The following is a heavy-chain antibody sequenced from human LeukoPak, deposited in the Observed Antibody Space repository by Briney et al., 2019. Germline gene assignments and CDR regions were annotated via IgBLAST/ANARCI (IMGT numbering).Heavy chain of an antibody. CDR3: ARGVRFYNGYDFDY. Sequence: ASVKVSCKASGYTIPEYYMHWVRQAPGQGLEWMGWIIPNNGGTKYAQKFQGRVTMTRDTSISTAYLELSRLGSDDTAVYYCARGVRFYNGYDFDYWGQGTLVTVSS. D-gene: IGHD5-12*01. CDR2: IIPNNGGT. CDR1: GYTIPEYY. V-gene: IGHV1-2*02. J-gene: IGHJ4*02.